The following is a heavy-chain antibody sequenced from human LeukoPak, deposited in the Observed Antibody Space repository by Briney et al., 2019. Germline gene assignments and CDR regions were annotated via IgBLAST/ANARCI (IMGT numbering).Heavy chain of an antibody. CDR3: ARRCGSGGSCHSFDY. CDR1: EFIFSSYA. D-gene: IGHD2-15*01. J-gene: IGHJ4*02. Sequence: GGSLRLSCAASEFIFSSYAMSWVRQAPGKGLEWISRISGSGAGTYYSDSVRGRFTISRDNSKNTLYLQMNSLRAEDTAVCYCARRCGSGGSCHSFDYWGQGTLVTVSS. V-gene: IGHV3-23*01. CDR2: ISGSGAGT.